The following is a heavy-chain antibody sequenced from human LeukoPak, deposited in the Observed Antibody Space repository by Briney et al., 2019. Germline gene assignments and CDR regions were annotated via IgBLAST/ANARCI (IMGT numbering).Heavy chain of an antibody. CDR1: GGSISSYY. D-gene: IGHD6-13*01. J-gene: IGHJ3*02. Sequence: SETLSLTCNVSGGSISSYYWNWIRQPPGKGLEWIGYVYYSGSTSYNPSLKSRVTISVDTSRNQFSLKMNSVTAADTAVYYCARHSAHSSTNDAFDIWGQGTMVTVSS. CDR3: ARHSAHSSTNDAFDI. CDR2: VYYSGST. V-gene: IGHV4-59*08.